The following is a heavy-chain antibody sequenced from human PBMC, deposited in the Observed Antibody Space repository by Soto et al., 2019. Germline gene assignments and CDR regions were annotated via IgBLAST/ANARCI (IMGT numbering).Heavy chain of an antibody. D-gene: IGHD5-18*01. CDR1: GGIFTNNA. CDR3: ATGGHNDGYNFYPGMAV. J-gene: IGHJ6*02. V-gene: IGHV1-69*01. Sequence: QVQVVQSGAEVKKPGSSVKVSCKVSGGIFTNNAISWVRQAPGQGLEWLGGVIPLVDTAYYAQIFRGRLKITADGATTTAYMELSGLTSADTAVYFCATGGHNDGYNFYPGMAVGGQGTTVTVS. CDR2: VIPLVDTA.